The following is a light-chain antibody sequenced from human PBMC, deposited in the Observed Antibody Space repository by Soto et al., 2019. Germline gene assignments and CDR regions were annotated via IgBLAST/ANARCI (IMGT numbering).Light chain of an antibody. V-gene: IGLV2-14*01. CDR1: SSDVGGYNY. J-gene: IGLJ2*01. Sequence: QSVLTQPASVSGSPGQSITISCTGTSSDVGGYNYVSWYQQHPGKAPKLKIYEVSNRPSGVSNRFSGSKSGNTASLTISGLQAEDEADYCCSSYTRSSTRVFGGGTKVTVL. CDR3: SSYTRSSTRV. CDR2: EVS.